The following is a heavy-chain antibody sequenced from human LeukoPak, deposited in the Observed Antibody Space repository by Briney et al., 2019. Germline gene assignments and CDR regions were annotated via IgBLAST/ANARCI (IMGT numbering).Heavy chain of an antibody. V-gene: IGHV1-24*01. CDR2: FDPEDGET. D-gene: IGHD3-22*01. Sequence: GASVKVSCKVSGYTLTELSMHWVRQAPGKGLEWMGGFDPEDGETIYAQKFQGRVTMTEDTSPDTAYMELSSLRSEDTAVYYCATLTYESIGYYHDYWGQGTLVTVSS. CDR3: ATLTYESIGYYHDY. J-gene: IGHJ4*02. CDR1: GYTLTELS.